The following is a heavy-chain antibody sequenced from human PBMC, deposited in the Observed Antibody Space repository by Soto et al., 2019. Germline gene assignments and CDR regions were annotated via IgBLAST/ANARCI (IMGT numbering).Heavy chain of an antibody. V-gene: IGHV3-23*01. D-gene: IGHD3-16*01. CDR3: AKFWVSSPTFDGMDV. Sequence: EVQLLETGGGLVQPGGSLRLSCAASGFTFSSYAMSWVRQAPGKGLEWVSAISGSGGSTYYADSVKGRFTISRDNSKNTLYLQMNSLRAEDTAVYYCAKFWVSSPTFDGMDVWGQGTTVTVSS. CDR2: ISGSGGST. J-gene: IGHJ6*02. CDR1: GFTFSSYA.